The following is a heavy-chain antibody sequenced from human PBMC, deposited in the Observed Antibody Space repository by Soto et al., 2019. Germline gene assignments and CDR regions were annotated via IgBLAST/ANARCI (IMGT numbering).Heavy chain of an antibody. D-gene: IGHD3-10*01. Sequence: QVQLVQSGAEVKKPGASVKVSCKASGYTFTSYGISWVRQAPGQGLEWMGWISAYNGNTNYAQKLQGRVTMTPDTSTSTAYMELRSLRSDDTAVYYCARGITMVRGVIITGGYYFDYWGQGTLVTVSA. CDR2: ISAYNGNT. CDR1: GYTFTSYG. V-gene: IGHV1-18*01. CDR3: ARGITMVRGVIITGGYYFDY. J-gene: IGHJ4*02.